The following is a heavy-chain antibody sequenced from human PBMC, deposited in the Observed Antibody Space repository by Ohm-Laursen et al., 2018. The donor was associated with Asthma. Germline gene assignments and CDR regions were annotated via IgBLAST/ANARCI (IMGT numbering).Heavy chain of an antibody. CDR1: GFTFSSYA. Sequence: SLRLSCTASGFTFSSYAMHWVRQAPGKGLEWVAVISYDGSNKYYADSVKGRSTISRDNSKNTLYLQMNSLRAEDTGVYYCARDPETDLTLDHWGQGTLVTVSS. D-gene: IGHD1-14*01. J-gene: IGHJ5*02. V-gene: IGHV3-30-3*01. CDR3: ARDPETDLTLDH. CDR2: ISYDGSNK.